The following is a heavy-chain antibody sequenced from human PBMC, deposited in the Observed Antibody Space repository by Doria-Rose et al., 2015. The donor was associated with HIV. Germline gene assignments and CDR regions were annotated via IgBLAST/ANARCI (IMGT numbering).Heavy chain of an antibody. V-gene: IGHV4-31*02. Sequence: GLEWIGYIYYSGSTYYNPSLKSRVTISVDTSKNQFSLKLSSVTAADTAVYYCAREGWASDKGVWFDPWGQGTLVTVSS. J-gene: IGHJ5*02. CDR3: AREGWASDKGVWFDP. CDR2: IYYSGST. D-gene: IGHD3-10*01.